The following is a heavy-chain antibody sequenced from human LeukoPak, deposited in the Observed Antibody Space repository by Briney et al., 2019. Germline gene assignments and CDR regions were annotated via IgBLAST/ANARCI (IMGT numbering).Heavy chain of an antibody. D-gene: IGHD3-10*01. CDR2: ISSNGGST. CDR1: GFTFSSYG. CDR3: ARLHGSYYYGMDV. Sequence: GGSLRLSCAASGFTFSSYGMHWVRQAPGKGLEYVSAISSNGGSTYYANSVKGRFTISRDNSNNTLYLQMGSLRAEDMAVYYCARLHGSYYYGMDVWGQGTTVTVSS. J-gene: IGHJ6*02. V-gene: IGHV3-64*01.